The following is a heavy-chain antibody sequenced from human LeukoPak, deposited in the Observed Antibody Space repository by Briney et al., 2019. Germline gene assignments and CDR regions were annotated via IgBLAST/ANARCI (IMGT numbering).Heavy chain of an antibody. D-gene: IGHD3-16*01. Sequence: GGSLRLSCSASGFTFSYYGFHWVRQPPGKGLEWVAVISYDGSNKYYADSVKGRFTISRDNSKNTLYLQMNSLRAEDTAVYYCAKDTAAVGFGWYFDLWGRGTLVTVSS. CDR2: ISYDGSNK. CDR3: AKDTAAVGFGWYFDL. J-gene: IGHJ2*01. CDR1: GFTFSYYG. V-gene: IGHV3-30*18.